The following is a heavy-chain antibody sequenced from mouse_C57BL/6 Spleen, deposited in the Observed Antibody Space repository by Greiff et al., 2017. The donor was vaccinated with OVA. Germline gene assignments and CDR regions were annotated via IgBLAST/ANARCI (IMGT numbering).Heavy chain of an antibody. CDR2: IDPSDSET. J-gene: IGHJ4*01. CDR1: GYTFTSYW. CDR3: ARLFYYYAMDY. V-gene: IGHV1-52*01. Sequence: QVQLQQPGAELVRPGSSVKLSCKASGYTFTSYWMHWVKQRPIQGLEWIGNIDPSDSETHYNQKFKDKATLTVDKSSSTAYMQLSSLTSEDSAVYYCARLFYYYAMDYWGQGTSVTVSS.